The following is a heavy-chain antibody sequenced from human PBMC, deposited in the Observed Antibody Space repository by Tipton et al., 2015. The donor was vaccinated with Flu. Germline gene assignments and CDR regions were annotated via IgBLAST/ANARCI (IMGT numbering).Heavy chain of an antibody. J-gene: IGHJ4*02. CDR3: ARRRDGYNCFDY. D-gene: IGHD5-24*01. V-gene: IGHV3-66*02. CDR1: GFTVSSNY. Sequence: SLRLSCAASGFTVSSNYMSWVRQAPGKGLEWVSVIYSGGSTYYADSVKGRFTISRDNSKNTLYLQMNSLRAEDTAVYYCARRRDGYNCFDYWGQGTRVTVSS. CDR2: IYSGGST.